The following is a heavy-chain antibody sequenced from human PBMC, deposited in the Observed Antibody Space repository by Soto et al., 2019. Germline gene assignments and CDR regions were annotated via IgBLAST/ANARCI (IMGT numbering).Heavy chain of an antibody. V-gene: IGHV3-23*01. D-gene: IGHD3-3*01. CDR1: GFTFSSYA. CDR3: AKALGPSDVLRFLEWPA. J-gene: IGHJ4*02. CDR2: ITGSGAST. Sequence: PGESLKISCAASGFTFSSYAMTWVRQAPGKGLLWVSAITGSGASTYYADSVKGRFTISRGNSKNTLYLQMNSLRAEDTAVYYCAKALGPSDVLRFLEWPAWGQGTLVTVSS.